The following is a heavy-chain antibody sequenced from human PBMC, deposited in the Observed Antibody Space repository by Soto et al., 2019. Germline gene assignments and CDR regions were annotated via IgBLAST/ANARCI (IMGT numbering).Heavy chain of an antibody. Sequence: GGSLRLSCEGSGFNFRNFNMIWVRQAPGKGLEWVSSVSGSSSYIYYADSAKGRFTVSRDNANNLVFLQMNGLRPEDTAMYYWARDLRGHYGPWGQGTMVTVSS. D-gene: IGHD4-17*01. J-gene: IGHJ3*01. CDR2: VSGSSSYI. CDR1: GFNFRNFN. CDR3: ARDLRGHYGP. V-gene: IGHV3-21*06.